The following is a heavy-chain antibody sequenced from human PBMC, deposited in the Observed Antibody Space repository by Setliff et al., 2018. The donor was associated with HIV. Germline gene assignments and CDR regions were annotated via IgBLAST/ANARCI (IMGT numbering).Heavy chain of an antibody. CDR2: ISTSGTT. CDR3: ARVSTDYDSLTGYYTGRYFDY. J-gene: IGHJ4*02. V-gene: IGHV4-61*09. CDR1: GDSITSGTYY. D-gene: IGHD3-9*01. Sequence: PSETLSLTCTVSGDSITSGTYYWSWIRQPAGMRLEWIGHISTSGTTNYNPSLKSRVTISADTSKSQFSLKLTSVTAADTAAYFCARVSTDYDSLTGYYTGRYFDYWGRGTLVTVSS.